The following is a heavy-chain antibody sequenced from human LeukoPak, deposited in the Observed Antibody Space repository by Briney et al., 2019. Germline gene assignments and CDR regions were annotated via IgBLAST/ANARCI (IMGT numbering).Heavy chain of an antibody. V-gene: IGHV3-11*04. CDR2: ISSSGSTI. CDR3: ARDSPLIVGATRGNWFDP. Sequence: AGGSLRLSCAASGFTFSDYYMSWIRQAPGKGLEWVSYISSSGSTIYYADSVKGRFTISRDNAKNSLYLQMNSLRAEDTAVYYCARDSPLIVGATRGNWFDPWGQGTLVTASS. J-gene: IGHJ5*02. CDR1: GFTFSDYY. D-gene: IGHD1-26*01.